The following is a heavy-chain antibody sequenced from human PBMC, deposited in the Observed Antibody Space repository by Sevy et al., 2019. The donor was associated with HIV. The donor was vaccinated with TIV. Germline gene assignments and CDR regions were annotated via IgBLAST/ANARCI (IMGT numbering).Heavy chain of an antibody. Sequence: GGSLRLSCAASGFTFSSYWMSWVRQAPGKGLEWVATMKEVGSERNYVDSVKGRFTISRDNATNSRYLQMNSLRAEDTAVYYCVREGVGGYSYSLDCWGQGTLVTVSS. CDR1: GFTFSSYW. CDR3: VREGVGGYSYSLDC. V-gene: IGHV3-7*01. D-gene: IGHD5-18*01. J-gene: IGHJ4*02. CDR2: MKEVGSER.